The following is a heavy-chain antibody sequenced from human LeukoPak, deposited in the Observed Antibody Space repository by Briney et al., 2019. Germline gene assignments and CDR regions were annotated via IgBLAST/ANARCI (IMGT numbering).Heavy chain of an antibody. CDR2: IILIFGTA. V-gene: IGHV1-69*13. CDR3: AGVMALTGGSLP. D-gene: IGHD3-10*01. CDR1: GGTFSSYA. J-gene: IGHJ5*02. Sequence: ASVKVSCKASGGTFSSYAISWVRQAPGQGLEWMGGIILIFGTANYAQKFQGRVTITADESTSTAYMELSSLRSEDTAVYYCAGVMALTGGSLPWGQGTLVTVSS.